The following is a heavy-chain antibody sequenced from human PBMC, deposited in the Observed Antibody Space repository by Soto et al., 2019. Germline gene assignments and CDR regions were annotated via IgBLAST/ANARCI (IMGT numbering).Heavy chain of an antibody. CDR1: GYSYTSYW. CDR3: ASSSLYGMDV. J-gene: IGHJ6*02. Sequence: GESLKISCKGSGYSYTSYWIGWVRQRPGRGLEWMGIINPADSETNYSPSFQGQVTISADRSTSTAFLQWSSLKAADTAVYYCASSSLYGMDVWGQGTTVTVSS. V-gene: IGHV5-51*01. CDR2: INPADSET.